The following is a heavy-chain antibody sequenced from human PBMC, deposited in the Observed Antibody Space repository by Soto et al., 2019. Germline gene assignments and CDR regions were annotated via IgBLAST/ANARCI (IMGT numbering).Heavy chain of an antibody. V-gene: IGHV1-69*13. CDR1: GGTFSSYA. D-gene: IGHD1-1*01. Sequence: SVKVSCKASGGTFSSYAISWVRQAPGQGLEWMGGIIPIFGTANYAQKFQGRVTITADESTSTAYMELSSLRSEYMAVYYCAKRNGVLYYGMDVWGQGTTVTVSS. CDR3: AKRNGVLYYGMDV. J-gene: IGHJ6*02. CDR2: IIPIFGTA.